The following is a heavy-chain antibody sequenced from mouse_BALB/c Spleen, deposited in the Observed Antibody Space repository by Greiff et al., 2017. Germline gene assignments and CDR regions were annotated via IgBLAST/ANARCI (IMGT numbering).Heavy chain of an antibody. V-gene: IGHV1S56*01. CDR1: GYTFTSYY. J-gene: IGHJ4*01. CDR3: ARSLTTGSPMDY. D-gene: IGHD1-1*01. CDR2: IYPGNVNT. Sequence: QVQLQQSGPELVKPGASVRISCKASGYTFTSYYIHWVKQRPGQGLEWIGWIYPGNVNTKYNEKFKGKATLTADKSSSTAYMQLSSLTSEDSAVYFCARSLTTGSPMDYWGQGTSVTVSS.